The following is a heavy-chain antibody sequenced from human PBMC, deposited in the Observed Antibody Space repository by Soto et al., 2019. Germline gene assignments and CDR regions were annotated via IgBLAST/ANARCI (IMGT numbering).Heavy chain of an antibody. V-gene: IGHV1-2*04. CDR3: ARDGGSAIFGVVIGGMDV. CDR2: INPNSGGT. J-gene: IGHJ6*02. D-gene: IGHD3-3*01. Sequence: ASVKVSCKASGYTFTGYYMHWVRQAPGQGLEWMGWINPNSGGTNYAQKFQGWVTMTRDTSISTAYMELSRLRSDDTAVYYCARDGGSAIFGVVIGGMDVWGQGTTVTVSS. CDR1: GYTFTGYY.